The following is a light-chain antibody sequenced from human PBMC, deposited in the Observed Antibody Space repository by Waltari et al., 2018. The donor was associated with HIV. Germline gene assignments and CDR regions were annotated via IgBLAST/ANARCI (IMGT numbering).Light chain of an antibody. CDR1: NSYKS. V-gene: IGLV2-23*02. Sequence: QSALTQPASVSGSPGQSITISCTGTNSYKSVFWSQHHPGKAPKLLIFEDTKRPSGVSYRFSGYKSGDRASLTISGLQADDEADYYCCSFTRTSGFAFYVFGPGTTVTVL. CDR2: EDT. J-gene: IGLJ1*01. CDR3: CSFTRTSGFAFYV.